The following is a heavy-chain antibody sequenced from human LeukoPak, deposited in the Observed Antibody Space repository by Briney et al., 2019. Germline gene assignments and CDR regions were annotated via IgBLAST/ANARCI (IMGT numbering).Heavy chain of an antibody. CDR3: ARDRHNWNLGQGPPL. CDR1: GFTFSSYS. CDR2: ISSSSSYI. V-gene: IGHV3-21*01. D-gene: IGHD1-7*01. J-gene: IGHJ4*02. Sequence: TSGGSLRLSCAASGFTFSSYSMNWVRQAPGKGLEWVSSISSSSSYIYYADSVKGRFTISRDNAKNSLYLQMNSLRAEDTAVYYCARDRHNWNLGQGPPLWGQGTLVTVSS.